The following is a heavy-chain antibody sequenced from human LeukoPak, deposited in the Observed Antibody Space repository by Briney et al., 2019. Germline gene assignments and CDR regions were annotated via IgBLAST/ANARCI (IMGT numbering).Heavy chain of an antibody. V-gene: IGHV1-2*02. J-gene: IGHJ3*02. CDR3: AREVLERQGDAFDI. D-gene: IGHD1-1*01. CDR1: GDTFNTYA. CDR2: INPNSGGT. Sequence: ASVKVSCKTSGDTFNTYAISWVRQAPGQGLEWMGWINPNSGGTNYAQKFQGRVTMTRDTSISTAYMELSRLRSDDTAVYYCAREVLERQGDAFDIWGQGTMVTVSS.